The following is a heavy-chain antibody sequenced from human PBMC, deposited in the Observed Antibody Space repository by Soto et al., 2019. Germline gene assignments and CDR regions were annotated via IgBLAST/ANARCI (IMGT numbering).Heavy chain of an antibody. D-gene: IGHD6-13*01. Sequence: EVQLVESGGGLAQPGGSLRLSCAASGFSLNGYAMNWVRQAPGRGLEWVSYISSSSGDIDYADSVKGRFTVSRDNAKNLIYLQMNSLRAEDTVLYCCARAPSVGSTFYYYMDVWGEGTPVTVSS. CDR3: ARAPSVGSTFYYYMDV. CDR1: GFSLNGYA. J-gene: IGHJ6*03. CDR2: ISSSSGDI. V-gene: IGHV3-48*01.